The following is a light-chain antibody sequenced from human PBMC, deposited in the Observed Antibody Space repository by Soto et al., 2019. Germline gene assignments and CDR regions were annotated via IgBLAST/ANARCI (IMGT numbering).Light chain of an antibody. CDR1: QSVSSN. V-gene: IGKV3-15*01. CDR2: GAS. J-gene: IGKJ2*01. Sequence: EIVMTQSPATLSLSPGERATLSCRAGQSVSSNLAWYQQKPGQAPRLLIYGASTMATGIPARFSGSGSGTEFTLTINSLQSEDFAVYYCQQYDNWPPFTFGQGTKLEIK. CDR3: QQYDNWPPFT.